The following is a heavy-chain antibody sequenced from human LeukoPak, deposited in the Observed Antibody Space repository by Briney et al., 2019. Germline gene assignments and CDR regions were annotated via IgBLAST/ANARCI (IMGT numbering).Heavy chain of an antibody. Sequence: GKTLRLSCAASRFTFSSYGMHWVRQAPGKGLEWVAVISHDGGDKYYADSVKGRFTISRDNSSNTLYLQMNSLRAEDTAVYFCVTGIYHSYFDYWGQGTLVTVSS. CDR1: RFTFSSYG. J-gene: IGHJ4*02. V-gene: IGHV3-30*03. D-gene: IGHD2-2*02. CDR2: ISHDGGDK. CDR3: VTGIYHSYFDY.